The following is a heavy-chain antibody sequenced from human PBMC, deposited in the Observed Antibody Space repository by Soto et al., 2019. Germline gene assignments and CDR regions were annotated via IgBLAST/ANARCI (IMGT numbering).Heavy chain of an antibody. D-gene: IGHD3-22*01. CDR1: GGSISSSSYY. J-gene: IGHJ3*02. V-gene: IGHV4-39*01. Sequence: SETLSLTCTVSGGSISSSSYYCGWIRQPPGKGLEWIGSIYYSGSTYHNPSLKGRVTISVDTSRSQFSLKLSSVTAADTAVYYCALYDSSDIMTFDIWGLGTMVTVSS. CDR2: IYYSGST. CDR3: ALYDSSDIMTFDI.